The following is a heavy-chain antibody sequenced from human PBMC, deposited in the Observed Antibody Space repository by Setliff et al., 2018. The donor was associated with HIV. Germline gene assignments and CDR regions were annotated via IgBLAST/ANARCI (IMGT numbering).Heavy chain of an antibody. V-gene: IGHV1-2*02. Sequence: VASVKVSCKASGYIFTGYYVHWVRRAPGQGFEWMGWINPDNGHTQYGQKFQGRLTLTRDTSIRTAYMELSRLTFDDTAMYYCARDRRAGVYYYTDVWGTGTTVTVSS. CDR3: ARDRRAGVYYYTDV. J-gene: IGHJ6*03. CDR2: INPDNGHT. CDR1: GYIFTGYY. D-gene: IGHD7-27*01.